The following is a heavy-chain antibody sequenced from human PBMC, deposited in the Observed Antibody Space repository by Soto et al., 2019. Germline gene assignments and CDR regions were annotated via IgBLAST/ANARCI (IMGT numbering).Heavy chain of an antibody. CDR2: IGTAGDT. CDR3: AAGSSSWLAYNWFDP. D-gene: IGHD6-13*01. J-gene: IGHJ5*02. CDR1: GFTFSSYD. Sequence: EVQLVESGGGLVQPGGSLRLSCAASGFTFSSYDMHWVRQATGKGLEWVSAIGTAGDTYYPGSVKGRFTISRENAKNSLYLQMNSLRAGDTAVYYCAAGSSSWLAYNWFDPWGQGTLVTVSS. V-gene: IGHV3-13*01.